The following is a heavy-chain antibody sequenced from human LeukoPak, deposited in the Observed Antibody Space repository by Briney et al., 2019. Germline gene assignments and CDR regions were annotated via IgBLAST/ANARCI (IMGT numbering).Heavy chain of an antibody. CDR3: AHRPNDYDSGGYPKYYFDY. D-gene: IGHD3-22*01. CDR1: GFSLSTTGVG. CDR2: IYWDEDK. Sequence: SSPTLVKPTQTLTLTCTFSGFSLSTTGVGVGWIRQPPGKALEWLALIYWDEDKHYSPSLKSRLTITKDTSKNQVVLTVSNMDPVDTATYYCAHRPNDYDSGGYPKYYFDYWGQGTLVTVSS. J-gene: IGHJ4*02. V-gene: IGHV2-5*02.